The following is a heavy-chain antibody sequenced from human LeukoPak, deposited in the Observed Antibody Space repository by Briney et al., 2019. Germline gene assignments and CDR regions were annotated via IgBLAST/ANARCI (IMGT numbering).Heavy chain of an antibody. V-gene: IGHV7-4-1*02. CDR1: GYTFTSYA. D-gene: IGHD2-2*01. J-gene: IGHJ4*02. CDR2: INTNTGNP. Sequence: ASVKVSCKASGYTFTSYAMNWVRQAPGQGLEWMGWINTNTGNPTYAQGFTGRFVFSLDTSVSTAYLQISSLKAEDTAVYHCARDLSIGSTSCPSHWGQGTLVTVSS. CDR3: ARDLSIGSTSCPSH.